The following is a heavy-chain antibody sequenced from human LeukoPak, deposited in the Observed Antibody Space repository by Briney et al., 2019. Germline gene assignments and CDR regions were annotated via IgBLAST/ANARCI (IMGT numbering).Heavy chain of an antibody. J-gene: IGHJ5*02. V-gene: IGHV5-10-1*01. D-gene: IGHD3-22*01. CDR1: GFSFTSYW. CDR2: IEPSDSYT. Sequence: GVSLKISCKGSGFSFTSYWISWVRQMPGKGLEWMGRIEPSDSYTNYSPSFQGHVTISADKSISTAYLQWSSLKASDTAMYYCARLTGYYYDSSPWGQGTLVTVSS. CDR3: ARLTGYYYDSSP.